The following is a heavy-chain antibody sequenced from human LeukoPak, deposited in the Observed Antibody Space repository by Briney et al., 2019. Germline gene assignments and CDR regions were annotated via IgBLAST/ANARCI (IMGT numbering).Heavy chain of an antibody. D-gene: IGHD3-9*01. J-gene: IGHJ6*02. Sequence: ASVKVSCKASGYTFTSYGISWVRQAPGQGLEWMGWISAYNGNTNYAQKLQGRVTMTTDTSTSTAYMELRSLRSDDTAVYYCARLPYYDILTGYPYYYGMDVWGQGTTVTVSS. CDR3: ARLPYYDILTGYPYYYGMDV. CDR2: ISAYNGNT. CDR1: GYTFTSYG. V-gene: IGHV1-18*01.